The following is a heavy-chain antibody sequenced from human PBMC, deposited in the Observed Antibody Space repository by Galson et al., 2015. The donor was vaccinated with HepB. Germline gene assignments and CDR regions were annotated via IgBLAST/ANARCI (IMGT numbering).Heavy chain of an antibody. J-gene: IGHJ4*02. CDR2: ISKSGSIV. CDR3: ATGEPYYYGLGSYLSFDY. D-gene: IGHD3-10*01. Sequence: SLRLSCAASGFTFSDYYMSWIRQAPGKGLEWLSYISKSGSIVYYADSVKGRFTISRDNAKNSPYLQMNSLRAEDTAVYYCATGEPYYYGLGSYLSFDYWGQGTLVTVSS. V-gene: IGHV3-11*01. CDR1: GFTFSDYY.